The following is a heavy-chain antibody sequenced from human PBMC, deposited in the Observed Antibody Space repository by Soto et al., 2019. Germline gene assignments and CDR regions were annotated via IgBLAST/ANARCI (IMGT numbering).Heavy chain of an antibody. CDR2: ISGSGGST. V-gene: IGHV3-23*01. Sequence: GGSLRLSCAASGFTFSSYAMSWVRQAPGKGLEWVSAISGSGGSTYYADSVKGRFTISRDNSKNTLYLQMNSLRAEDTAVYCCAKDGGYAYYDSSGYYFGYWGQGTLVTVSS. J-gene: IGHJ4*02. CDR3: AKDGGYAYYDSSGYYFGY. D-gene: IGHD3-22*01. CDR1: GFTFSSYA.